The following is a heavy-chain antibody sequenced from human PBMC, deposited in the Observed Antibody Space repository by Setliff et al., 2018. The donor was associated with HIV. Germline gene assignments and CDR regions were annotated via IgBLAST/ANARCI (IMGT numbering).Heavy chain of an antibody. Sequence: KTSETLSLTCTVSGGSISSGSYYWSWIRQPAGKGLEWIGRIYTSGSTNYNPSLKSRVTISVDTSKNQFSLKLSSVTAADTAVYYCARDSGTTGWCVDVWGQGTTVTVSS. CDR3: ARDSGTTGWCVDV. CDR1: GGSISSGSYY. D-gene: IGHD3-10*01. J-gene: IGHJ6*02. CDR2: IYTSGST. V-gene: IGHV4-61*02.